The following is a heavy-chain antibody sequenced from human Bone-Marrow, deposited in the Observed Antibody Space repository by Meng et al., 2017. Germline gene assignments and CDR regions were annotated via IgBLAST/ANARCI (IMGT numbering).Heavy chain of an antibody. D-gene: IGHD3-22*01. CDR1: GGSISSSNW. J-gene: IGHJ4*02. Sequence: QVQPQASGPGLVKPSGTLSLTCAVSGGSISSSNWRSWVRQPPGKGLEWIGEIYHSGSTNYNPSLKSRVTISVDKSKNQFSLKLSSVTAADTAVYYCARDSRTYYYDSSGYTFDYWGQGTLVTVSS. V-gene: IGHV4-4*02. CDR2: IYHSGST. CDR3: ARDSRTYYYDSSGYTFDY.